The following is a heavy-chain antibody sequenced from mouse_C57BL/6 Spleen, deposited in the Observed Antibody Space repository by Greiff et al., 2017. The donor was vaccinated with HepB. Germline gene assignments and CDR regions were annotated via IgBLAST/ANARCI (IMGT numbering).Heavy chain of an antibody. Sequence: VQLQQPGAELVKPGASVKMSCKASGYTFTSYWITWVKQRPGQGLEWIGDIYPGSGSTNYNEKFKSKATLTVDTSSSTAYMQLSSLTSEDSAVYYCAREGHYSNQFAYWGQGTLVTVSA. J-gene: IGHJ3*01. V-gene: IGHV1-55*01. CDR3: AREGHYSNQFAY. D-gene: IGHD2-5*01. CDR1: GYTFTSYW. CDR2: IYPGSGST.